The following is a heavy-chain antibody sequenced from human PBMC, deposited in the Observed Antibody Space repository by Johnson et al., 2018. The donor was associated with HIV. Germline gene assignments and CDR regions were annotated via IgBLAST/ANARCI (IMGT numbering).Heavy chain of an antibody. CDR2: IDWNGGSS. J-gene: IGHJ3*02. CDR1: GFTFDDYG. CDR3: AKDQGITMIVVVAGAFDI. V-gene: IGHV3-20*04. Sequence: VQLVESGGGVVRPGGSLRLSCAASGFTFDDYGMTWVRQAPGKGLEWVSGIDWNGGSSGYADSVKGRFTISRDNSKNTLYLQMNSLRAEDTAVYYCAKDQGITMIVVVAGAFDIWGQGTMVTVSS. D-gene: IGHD3-22*01.